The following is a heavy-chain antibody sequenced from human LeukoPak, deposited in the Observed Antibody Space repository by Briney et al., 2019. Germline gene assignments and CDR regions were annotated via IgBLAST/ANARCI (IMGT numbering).Heavy chain of an antibody. Sequence: SETLSLTCTVSGGSISSSSYYWGWIRQPPGKGLEWIGYIYYSGSTNYNPSLKSRVTISVDTSKNQFSLKLSSVTAADTAVYYCARHGSSGGSYDSFDYWGQGTLVTVSS. CDR3: ARHGSSGGSYDSFDY. D-gene: IGHD2-15*01. V-gene: IGHV4-61*05. CDR1: GGSISSSSYY. CDR2: IYYSGST. J-gene: IGHJ4*02.